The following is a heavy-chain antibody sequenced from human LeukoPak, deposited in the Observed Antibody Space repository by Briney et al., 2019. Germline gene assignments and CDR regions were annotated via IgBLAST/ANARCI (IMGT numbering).Heavy chain of an antibody. CDR3: ARYAYSYGPQGFDP. J-gene: IGHJ5*02. Sequence: PSETLSLTCTVSGGSISSSSYYWGWIRQPPGKGLEWIGSIYYSGSTYYNPSLKSRVTISVDTSKNQFSLKLSSVTAADTAVYYCARYAYSYGPQGFDPWGQGTLVTVSS. CDR1: GGSISSSSYY. V-gene: IGHV4-39*07. D-gene: IGHD5-18*01. CDR2: IYYSGST.